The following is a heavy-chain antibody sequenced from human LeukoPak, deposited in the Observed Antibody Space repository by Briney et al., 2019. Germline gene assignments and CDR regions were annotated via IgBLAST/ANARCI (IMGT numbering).Heavy chain of an antibody. V-gene: IGHV4-34*01. J-gene: IGHJ4*02. CDR1: GRSFSGYY. Sequence: PSETLSLTCAVYGRSFSGYYWSWIRQPPGKGLEWIGEINHSGSTNYNPSLKSRVTISVDTSKNQFSLKLSSVTAADTAVYYCARAASYDYVWGSYRYAAYYFDYWGQGTLVTVSS. CDR3: ARAASYDYVWGSYRYAAYYFDY. CDR2: INHSGST. D-gene: IGHD3-16*02.